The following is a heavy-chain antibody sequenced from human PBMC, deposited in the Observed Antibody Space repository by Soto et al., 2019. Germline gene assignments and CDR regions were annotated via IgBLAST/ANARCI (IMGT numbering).Heavy chain of an antibody. Sequence: QVQLVQSGAEVKKPGASVKVSCKASGYTFTSYAMHWVRQAPGQRLEWMGWINAGNGNTKYSQKFQGRVTITRDTSASTAYMELSSLRSEDTAVYYCARVPSSGWYEQDDYWGQGTLVTVSS. J-gene: IGHJ4*02. D-gene: IGHD6-19*01. CDR3: ARVPSSGWYEQDDY. V-gene: IGHV1-3*01. CDR2: INAGNGNT. CDR1: GYTFTSYA.